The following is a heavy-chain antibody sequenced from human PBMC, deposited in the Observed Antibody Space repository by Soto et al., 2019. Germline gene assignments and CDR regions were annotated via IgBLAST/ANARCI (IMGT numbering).Heavy chain of an antibody. CDR1: GFTFSSYA. Sequence: GGTLRLSCAASGFTFSSYAMNFVRQTPGKGLEWVSSIIGSGGSTYYADSVKGRFTISRDNSKNTLYLQMNSLRAEDTAVYYCAKGFLGSCSGARCYSFDYWGQGTPVNVSS. CDR2: IIGSGGST. D-gene: IGHD2-15*01. J-gene: IGHJ4*02. CDR3: AKGFLGSCSGARCYSFDY. V-gene: IGHV3-23*01.